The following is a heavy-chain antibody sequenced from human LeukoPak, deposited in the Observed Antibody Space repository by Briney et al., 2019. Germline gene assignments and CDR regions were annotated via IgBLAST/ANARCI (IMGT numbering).Heavy chain of an antibody. CDR1: GFTFSGSA. J-gene: IGHJ4*02. CDR2: IRSKANSYAT. Sequence: LPGGSLRLSCAASGFTFSGSAMHWVRQASGKGLEWVGRIRSKANSYATAYAASVKGRFTISRDDSKYTAYLQMNSLKTEDTAVYYCTRAVGATRPFDYWGQGTLVTVSS. D-gene: IGHD1-26*01. V-gene: IGHV3-73*01. CDR3: TRAVGATRPFDY.